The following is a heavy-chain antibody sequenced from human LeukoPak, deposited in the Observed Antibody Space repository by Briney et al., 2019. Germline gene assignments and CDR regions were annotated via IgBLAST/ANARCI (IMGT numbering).Heavy chain of an antibody. CDR3: ARVSYSGSDCWFDP. CDR2: IYYSGST. CDR1: GGSISSYY. Sequence: KTSETLSLTCTVSGGSISSYYWSWIRQPPGKGLEWIGYIYYSGSTNYNPSLKSRVTISVDTSKNQFSLKLSSVTAADTAVYYCARVSYSGSDCWFDPWVQGTLVNVFS. D-gene: IGHD5-12*01. V-gene: IGHV4-59*01. J-gene: IGHJ5*02.